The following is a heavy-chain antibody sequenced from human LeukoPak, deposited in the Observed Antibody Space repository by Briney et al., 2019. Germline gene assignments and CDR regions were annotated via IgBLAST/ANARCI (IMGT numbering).Heavy chain of an antibody. CDR2: ISSGSSTI. D-gene: IGHD6-13*01. V-gene: IGHV3-48*01. CDR3: AKLIHPYTSSWYPFDS. J-gene: IGHJ4*02. Sequence: GGSLRLSCAASGFTFSSYSMNWVRQAPGRGLEWVSYISSGSSTIYYADSVKGRFTISRDNAKNSLYLQMNSLRAEDTAIYYCAKLIHPYTSSWYPFDSWGQGTLVTVSS. CDR1: GFTFSSYS.